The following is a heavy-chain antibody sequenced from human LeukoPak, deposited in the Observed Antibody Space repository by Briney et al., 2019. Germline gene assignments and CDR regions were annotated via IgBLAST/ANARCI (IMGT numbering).Heavy chain of an antibody. Sequence: PSETLSLTCTVSGGSISSSSYYWGWIRQPPGKGLEWIGSIYYSGSTNYNPSLKSRVTISVDTSKNQFSLKLSSVTAADTAVYYCAWGGWNWFDPWGQGTLVTVSS. CDR2: IYYSGST. CDR3: AWGGWNWFDP. V-gene: IGHV4-39*07. J-gene: IGHJ5*02. D-gene: IGHD3-16*01. CDR1: GGSISSSSYY.